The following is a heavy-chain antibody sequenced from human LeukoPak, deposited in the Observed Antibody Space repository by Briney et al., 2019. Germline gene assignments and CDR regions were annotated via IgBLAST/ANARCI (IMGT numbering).Heavy chain of an antibody. CDR2: INPNSGDT. D-gene: IGHD1-20*01. J-gene: IGHJ4*02. CDR1: GYIFTGHF. Sequence: ASVKVSCKAPGYIFTGHFMHWVRQAPGQGPEWMGCINPNSGDTHYAQKFRDRVTMTKDTSISTAYMELSRLSSDDTAVYYCARDLTGTAEDYWGQGTLVTVSS. CDR3: ARDLTGTAEDY. V-gene: IGHV1-2*02.